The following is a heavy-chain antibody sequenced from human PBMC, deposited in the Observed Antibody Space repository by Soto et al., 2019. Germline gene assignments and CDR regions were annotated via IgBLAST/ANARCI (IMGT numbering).Heavy chain of an antibody. CDR3: ARSRRGWDYYNGLDV. Sequence: QGQLQQWGAGLLKPSETLSLTCAVYAGSFSDYYWSWIRQPPGKGLEWIGEINHSGSTNYNPTLKSRVTISVDTSKNQFSLKVSSVTAADTAVYYCARSRRGWDYYNGLDVWGQGTTVTVSS. J-gene: IGHJ6*02. CDR2: INHSGST. V-gene: IGHV4-34*01. CDR1: AGSFSDYY. D-gene: IGHD2-15*01.